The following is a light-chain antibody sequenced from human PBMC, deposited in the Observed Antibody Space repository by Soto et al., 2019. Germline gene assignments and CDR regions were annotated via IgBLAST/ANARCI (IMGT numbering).Light chain of an antibody. Sequence: DIQMTQSPSTLSASVGDRVIITCRASQSISSWLAWYQQKPGKAPKLLIYKASSLESGVPSRFSGSGSGTEFTLTISSLQPDDFATYYCQHYNSYLYTFGQGTKLEIK. V-gene: IGKV1-5*03. CDR2: KAS. CDR1: QSISSW. CDR3: QHYNSYLYT. J-gene: IGKJ2*01.